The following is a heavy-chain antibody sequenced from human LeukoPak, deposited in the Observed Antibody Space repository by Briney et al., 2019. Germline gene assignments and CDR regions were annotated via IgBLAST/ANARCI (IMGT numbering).Heavy chain of an antibody. CDR2: ISGSGGST. Sequence: GGSLRLSCAASGFTFSSYAMSWVRQAPGKGLEWVSAISGSGGSTFYADSVKGRFTISRDNSKNTLYLQMDSLRAEDTAVYYCARQAAGGNYIDYWGQGTLVTVSS. J-gene: IGHJ4*02. D-gene: IGHD6-13*01. CDR1: GFTFSSYA. CDR3: ARQAAGGNYIDY. V-gene: IGHV3-23*01.